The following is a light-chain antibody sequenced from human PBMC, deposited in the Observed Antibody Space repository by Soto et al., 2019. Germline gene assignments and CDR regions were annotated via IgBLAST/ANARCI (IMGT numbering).Light chain of an antibody. CDR3: SSYTSSSTLV. V-gene: IGLV2-14*01. CDR2: DVS. Sequence: QSVLPQPASLSGSPGQSITISCTGTSSDVGGYNYVSRYQQHPGKAPKLMIYDVSNRPSGVSNRFSGSKSGNTASLTISGLQAEDEADYYCSSYTSSSTLVFGTGTKVTVL. J-gene: IGLJ1*01. CDR1: SSDVGGYNY.